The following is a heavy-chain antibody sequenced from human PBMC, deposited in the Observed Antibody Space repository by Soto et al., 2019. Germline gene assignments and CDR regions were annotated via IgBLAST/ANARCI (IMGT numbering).Heavy chain of an antibody. V-gene: IGHV4-4*07. CDR2: IYTSGST. CDR1: VGSIISYY. D-gene: IGHD6-13*01. J-gene: IGHJ5*02. Sequence: PSETLSLTCTFSVGSIISYYWSWIRQPAGKGLEWIGRIYTSGSTNYNPSLKSRVTMSVDTSKNQFSLKLSSVTAADTAVYYCARVIVAAADDNWFDPWGQGTLVTVSS. CDR3: ARVIVAAADDNWFDP.